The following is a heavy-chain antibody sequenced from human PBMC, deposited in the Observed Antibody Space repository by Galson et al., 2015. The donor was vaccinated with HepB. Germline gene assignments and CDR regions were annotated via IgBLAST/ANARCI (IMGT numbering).Heavy chain of an antibody. CDR3: ARGSLTTIRNYFDY. D-gene: IGHD4-11*01. V-gene: IGHV1-69*13. J-gene: IGHJ4*02. Sequence: SVKVSCKASGGTLRGYAINWVRQAPGQGLEWMGRITLIFDTTYYAQKFQGRLTINADESTSTAYMELSSLTSEETAVYYCARGSLTTIRNYFDYWGQGTLVTVAS. CDR1: GGTLRGYA. CDR2: ITLIFDTT.